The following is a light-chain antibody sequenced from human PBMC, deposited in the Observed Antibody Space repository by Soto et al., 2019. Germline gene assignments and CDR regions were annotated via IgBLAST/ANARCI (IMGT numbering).Light chain of an antibody. J-gene: IGLJ1*01. CDR2: EVS. V-gene: IGLV2-14*01. Sequence: QSVLTQPASVSGSPGQSITISCTGTSSDVGGYNYVSWYQQHPDKAPKLMIYEVSNRPSGVSNRFSGSKSGNTASLTISGRQAEDEADYYCSSYTSSSTPYVFGTGTKVTVL. CDR1: SSDVGGYNY. CDR3: SSYTSSSTPYV.